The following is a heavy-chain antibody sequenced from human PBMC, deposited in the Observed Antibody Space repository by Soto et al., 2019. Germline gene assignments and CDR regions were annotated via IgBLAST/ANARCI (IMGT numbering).Heavy chain of an antibody. J-gene: IGHJ4*02. CDR1: GGSITSSGYY. Sequence: QVQLQESGPGLVKPSQTLSLTCTVSGGSITSSGYYWSWIRQHPGEGLEWIGFTSNSGSTSYNPSLTSGVPISSDTSSNQFSLNLKSVTAADTAVYYCARGGGSTKVDYWGQGTLVTVSP. D-gene: IGHD2-2*01. CDR3: ARGGGSTKVDY. CDR2: TSNSGST. V-gene: IGHV4-31*03.